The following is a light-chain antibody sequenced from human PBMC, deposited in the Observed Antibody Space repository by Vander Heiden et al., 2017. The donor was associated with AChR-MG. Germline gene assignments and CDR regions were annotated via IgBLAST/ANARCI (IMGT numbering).Light chain of an antibody. CDR2: DVS. J-gene: IGLJ3*02. V-gene: IGLV2-14*03. CDR3: SSYTSSSTLWV. CDR1: SSDVGGYNY. Sequence: QSALTQPASVSASPGQSITIPCTGTSSDVGGYNYVSWYQQHPGKAPKLMSYDVSNRPSGVSNRFSGSKSGNTAYLTISGLQAEDEADYYCSSYTSSSTLWVCGGGTKLTVL.